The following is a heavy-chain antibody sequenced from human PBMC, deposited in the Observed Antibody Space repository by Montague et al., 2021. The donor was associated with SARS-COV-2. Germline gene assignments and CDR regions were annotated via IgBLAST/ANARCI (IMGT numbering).Heavy chain of an antibody. CDR1: GGSMSGYH. V-gene: IGHV4-34*01. Sequence: SETLSLTCAVSGGSMSGYHWSWIRQPPGKGLEWIGEVTYRGSTNYNPSLKSRVTISLDTSKNRFSLRVTSVTAADTAVYYCARDVRYYYDQWGQGILVTVSS. J-gene: IGHJ4*02. CDR3: ARDVRYYYDQ. CDR2: VTYRGST. D-gene: IGHD3-10*01.